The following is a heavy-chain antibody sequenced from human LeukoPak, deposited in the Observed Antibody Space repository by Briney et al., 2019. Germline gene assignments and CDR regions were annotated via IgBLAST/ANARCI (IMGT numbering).Heavy chain of an antibody. CDR1: GGSISSHY. J-gene: IGHJ5*02. D-gene: IGHD3-3*01. CDR3: AGGVVITQPHWFDP. CDR2: IYYSGST. Sequence: SETLSLTCTVSGGSISSHYWSWIRQPPGKGLEWIGYIYYSGSTNYNPSLKSRVTISVDTSKNQFSLKLSSVTAADTAVYYCAGGVVITQPHWFDPWGQGTLVTVSS. V-gene: IGHV4-59*11.